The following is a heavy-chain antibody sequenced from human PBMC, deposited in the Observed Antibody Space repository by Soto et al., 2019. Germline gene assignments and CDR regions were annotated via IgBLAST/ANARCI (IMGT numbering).Heavy chain of an antibody. J-gene: IGHJ6*02. D-gene: IGHD2-2*02. CDR2: IYYSGST. CDR3: ARDSLRCSSTSCYTFYYYGMDV. V-gene: IGHV4-30-4*01. Sequence: SETLSLTCTVSGGSISSGDYYWSWIRQPPGKGLEWIGYIYYSGSTYYNPSLKSRVTISVDTSKNQFSLKLSSVTAADTAVYYCARDSLRCSSTSCYTFYYYGMDVWGQGTTVTVS. CDR1: GGSISSGDYY.